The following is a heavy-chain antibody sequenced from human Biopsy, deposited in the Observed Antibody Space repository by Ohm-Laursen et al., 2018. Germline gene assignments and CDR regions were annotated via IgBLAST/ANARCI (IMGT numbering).Heavy chain of an antibody. CDR3: AADINVWNVNY. D-gene: IGHD1-1*01. V-gene: IGHV4-59*07. J-gene: IGHJ4*02. CDR2: ISHTGYT. CDR1: GGSFTGHY. Sequence: PSDTLSLTCTVSGGSFTGHYWTWIRQPPGKGLEWIGHISHTGYTSYKSSLKSRVTISLDTSRKHFSLRLTSLAAADTAVYYCAADINVWNVNYWGQGTQVTVSS.